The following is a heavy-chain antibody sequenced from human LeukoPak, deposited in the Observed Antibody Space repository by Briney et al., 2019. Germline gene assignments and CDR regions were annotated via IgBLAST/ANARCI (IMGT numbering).Heavy chain of an antibody. V-gene: IGHV3-11*06. CDR2: ISSASSYT. J-gene: IGHJ4*02. CDR1: GFSFSDYY. CDR3: ARGGGNGGLDY. Sequence: PGGALRLSCAASGFSFSDYYMTWIRLAPGKGREWVSYISSASSYTNYADSVKGRFTISRDNAKNTLYLQMNSLRAEDTAVYYCARGGGNGGLDYWGQGTLVTVSS. D-gene: IGHD4-23*01.